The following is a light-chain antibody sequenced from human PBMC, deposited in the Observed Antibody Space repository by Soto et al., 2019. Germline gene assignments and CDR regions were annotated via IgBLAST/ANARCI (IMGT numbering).Light chain of an antibody. CDR2: WAS. CDR1: QSVLSSSNNKNY. CDR3: QQYHTGPIT. Sequence: DFVMTQSPDSLTVSLGERATINCKSSQSVLSSSNNKNYLAWHQQKPGQPPKVLIYWASTRESGVPDRFGGSASGTDFTLTINTLQAEDVAVYYCQQYHTGPITFGQGTRLEIK. V-gene: IGKV4-1*01. J-gene: IGKJ5*01.